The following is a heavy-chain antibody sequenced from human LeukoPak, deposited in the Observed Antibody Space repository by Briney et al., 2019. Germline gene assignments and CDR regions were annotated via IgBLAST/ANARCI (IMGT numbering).Heavy chain of an antibody. D-gene: IGHD3-9*01. V-gene: IGHV3-7*01. CDR2: IKADGGEK. Sequence: SGGSLRLSCAVSGFTFSNYWMSWVRQTPGKGLEWVAKIKADGGEKDHVASVKGRFTISRDNAKNTLYLQMNSLRAEDTAVYYCARDFDRYYFDSWGQGTLVTVSS. CDR3: ARDFDRYYFDS. J-gene: IGHJ4*02. CDR1: GFTFSNYW.